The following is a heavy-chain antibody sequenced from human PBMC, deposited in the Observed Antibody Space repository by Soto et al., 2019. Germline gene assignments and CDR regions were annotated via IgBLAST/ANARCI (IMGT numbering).Heavy chain of an antibody. D-gene: IGHD6-13*01. CDR1: GGTFSSYA. Sequence: QVQLVQSGAEVKKPGSSVKVSCKASGGTFSSYAISWVRQAPGQGLEWMGGNIPIFGTANYEQKFKGRVTITAGESTRTASRELSSLTSEDTAVYYCARCAAAGTSGCFDYCYDMDVGGEGTTVTVSS. J-gene: IGHJ6*04. V-gene: IGHV1-69*12. CDR2: NIPIFGTA. CDR3: ARCAAAGTSGCFDYCYDMDV.